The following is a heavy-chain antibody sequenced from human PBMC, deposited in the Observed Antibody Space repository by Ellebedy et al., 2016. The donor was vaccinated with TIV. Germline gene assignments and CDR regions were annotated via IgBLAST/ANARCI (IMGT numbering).Heavy chain of an antibody. V-gene: IGHV4-39*07. J-gene: IGHJ4*02. CDR2: IYYSGST. CDR3: ARGDFSYPFDY. D-gene: IGHD2-21*01. Sequence: SETLSLTXPVSGGSISSSSYYWGWIRQPPGKGLEWIGSIYYSGSTYYNPSLKSRVTISVDTSKNQFSLKLSSVTAADTAVYYCARGDFSYPFDYWGQGTLVTVSS. CDR1: GGSISSSSYY.